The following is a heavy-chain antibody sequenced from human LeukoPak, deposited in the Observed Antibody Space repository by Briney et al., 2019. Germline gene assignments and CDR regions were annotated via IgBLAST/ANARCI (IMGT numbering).Heavy chain of an antibody. V-gene: IGHV4-59*08. CDR1: GGAITGHY. J-gene: IGHJ4*02. Sequence: PSETLSLTCNVSGGAITGHYWSWLRQSPEKGLEWIGFIYFNGMTKYSPSLEIRVTISVDTSKNQFSLRLTSVTAADTAVYFCARQFPTYRSGSHYFDNWGQGMQVTVSS. CDR2: IYFNGMT. CDR3: ARQFPTYRSGSHYFDN. D-gene: IGHD3-10*01.